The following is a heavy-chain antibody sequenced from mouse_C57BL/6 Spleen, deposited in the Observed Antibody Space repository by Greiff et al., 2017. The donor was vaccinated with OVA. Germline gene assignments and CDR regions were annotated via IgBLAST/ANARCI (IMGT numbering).Heavy chain of an antibody. CDR2: VNPSSGYT. V-gene: IGHV1-7*01. CDR3: ARSYYGSQAYFDY. CDR1: GYTFTSYW. J-gene: IGHJ2*01. Sequence: VQLQQSGAELAKPGASVKLSCKASGYTFTSYWMHWVKQRPGQGLEWIGYVNPSSGYTKYNQKFKDKATLTADKSSSTAYMQLSSLTYEDSAVYYCARSYYGSQAYFDYWGQGTTLTVSS. D-gene: IGHD1-1*01.